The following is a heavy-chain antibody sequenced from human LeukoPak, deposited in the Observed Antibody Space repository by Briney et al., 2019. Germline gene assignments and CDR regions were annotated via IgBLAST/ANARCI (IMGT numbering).Heavy chain of an antibody. D-gene: IGHD6-19*01. J-gene: IGHJ4*02. CDR2: IYYTGAT. V-gene: IGHV4-59*08. CDR3: AKYGNSGWVIDY. CDR1: GGSIGSNY. Sequence: SPTLSLTCTVSGGSIGSNYCTSIRQPPRNGLEYIGYIYYTGATNYTPSLRSRVTMSVDTSKNQFSLKLSSVTAADTAVYFCAKYGNSGWVIDYWGQGTLVTVSS.